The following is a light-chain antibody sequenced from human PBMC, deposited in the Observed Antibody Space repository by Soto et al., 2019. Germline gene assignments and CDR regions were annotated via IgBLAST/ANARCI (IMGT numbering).Light chain of an antibody. CDR3: EQAGSFPIT. J-gene: IGKJ5*01. Sequence: DIQVTKSPSSVSASVGDRVTITCRASQNIWRLLAWYQQKPGKAPELLIYDASSLQSGVPPRFSGSGSGTDFTLTISSLQPEDFATYYCEQAGSFPITFGQGTLLEI. CDR1: QNIWRL. V-gene: IGKV1-12*01. CDR2: DAS.